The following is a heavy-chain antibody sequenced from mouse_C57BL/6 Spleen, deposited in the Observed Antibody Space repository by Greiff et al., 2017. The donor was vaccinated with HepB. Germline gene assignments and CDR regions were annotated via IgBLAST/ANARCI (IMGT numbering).Heavy chain of an antibody. Sequence: SGPGLVKPSQSLSLTCSVTGYSITSGYYWNWIRQFPGNKLEWMGYISYDGSNNYNPSLKNRISITRDTSKNQFFLKLNSVTTEDTATYYCARQLRDYAMDYWGQGTSVTVSS. V-gene: IGHV3-6*01. CDR2: ISYDGSN. CDR3: ARQLRDYAMDY. CDR1: GYSITSGYY. J-gene: IGHJ4*01. D-gene: IGHD1-3*01.